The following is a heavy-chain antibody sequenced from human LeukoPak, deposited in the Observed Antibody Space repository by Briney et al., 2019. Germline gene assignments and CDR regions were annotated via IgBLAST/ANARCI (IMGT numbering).Heavy chain of an antibody. Sequence: GGSLRLSCAASGFTFSSYAMTWVRQAPGEGLQWVSGISGSGTSAYYADSVRGRFTISRDNSKNTLYLQMNSLRAEDTAVYYCARGAFGVYAFDIWGQGTMVTVSS. V-gene: IGHV3-23*01. D-gene: IGHD3-3*01. CDR3: ARGAFGVYAFDI. J-gene: IGHJ3*02. CDR1: GFTFSSYA. CDR2: ISGSGTSA.